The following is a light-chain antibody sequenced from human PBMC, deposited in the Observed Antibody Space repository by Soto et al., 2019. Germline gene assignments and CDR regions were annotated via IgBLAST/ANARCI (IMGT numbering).Light chain of an antibody. CDR2: EAS. V-gene: IGKV1-5*01. CDR1: QTISFY. J-gene: IGKJ4*01. Sequence: DIQMTQSPSSLSTSVGDRVTITCRASQTISFYLNWYQQKPGKAPKLLIYEASNLQSGVPSRFSGSGSGTEFTLTISSLQPDDFATYYCQQYNSYIFGGGTKVDI. CDR3: QQYNSYI.